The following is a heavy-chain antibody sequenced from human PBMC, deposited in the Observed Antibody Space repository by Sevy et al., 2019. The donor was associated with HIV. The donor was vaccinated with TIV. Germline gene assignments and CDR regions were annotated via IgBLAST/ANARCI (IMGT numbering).Heavy chain of an antibody. J-gene: IGHJ4*02. CDR2: IYPGDSDT. D-gene: IGHD1-26*01. CDR1: GYSFTTFW. V-gene: IGHV5-51*01. CDR3: ASRYSGSYSS. Sequence: GESLKISCKGSGYSFTTFWIGWVRQMPGKGLEGMGIIYPGDSDTRYSPSFQGQVTISADKSISTAYLQWSSLKASDTAIYYCASRYSGSYSSWGQGTLVTVSS.